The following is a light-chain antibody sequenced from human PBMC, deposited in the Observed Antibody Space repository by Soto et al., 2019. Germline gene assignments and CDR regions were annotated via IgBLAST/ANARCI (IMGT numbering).Light chain of an antibody. J-gene: IGKJ1*01. CDR3: QHMRT. Sequence: GDRVTITCRASQNINNWIAWYQQKPGKAPKFLIYDASTLESGVPSRFSGSGFGTEFSLTISSLQPDDFGSYYCQHMRTFGQGTKVDTK. V-gene: IGKV1-5*01. CDR2: DAS. CDR1: QNINNW.